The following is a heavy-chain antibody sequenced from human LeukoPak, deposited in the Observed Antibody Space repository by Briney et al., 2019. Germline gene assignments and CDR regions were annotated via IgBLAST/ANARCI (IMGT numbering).Heavy chain of an antibody. CDR1: GYTFTGYY. Sequence: ASVKVSCKASGYTFTGYYMHWVRQAPGQGLEWMGWINPNSGGTNYAQKFQGRVTITRDTSISTAYMELSRLRSDDTAVYYCARVYDYNYPFDYWGQGTLVTVSS. J-gene: IGHJ4*02. CDR3: ARVYDYNYPFDY. CDR2: INPNSGGT. V-gene: IGHV1-2*02. D-gene: IGHD5-24*01.